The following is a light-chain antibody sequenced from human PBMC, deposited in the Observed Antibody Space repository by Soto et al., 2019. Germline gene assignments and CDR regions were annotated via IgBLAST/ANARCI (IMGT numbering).Light chain of an antibody. V-gene: IGLV7-43*01. J-gene: IGLJ2*01. CDR1: TGTVTCGHY. CDR3: LLYYGGAVV. Sequence: QAVVTQEPSLTVSPGGTVTLTCASSTGTVTCGHYPTGLQQKPGQAPRALIYSTDTRHTWTPARFSGSLLGGKAALTLSGVQPEEEDDDYCLLYYGGAVVFGGGTQLTVL. CDR2: STD.